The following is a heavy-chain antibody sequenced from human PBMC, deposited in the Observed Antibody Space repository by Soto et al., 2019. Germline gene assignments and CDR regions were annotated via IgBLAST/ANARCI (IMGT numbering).Heavy chain of an antibody. D-gene: IGHD3-16*01. CDR3: ARRNDYGDYFYYGMDV. Sequence: GESLKISCAASGFTFSSYSMNWVRQAPGKGLEWVSYISSSSSTIYYADSVKGRVTISRDNAKNSLYLQMNSLRDEDTAVYYCARRNDYGDYFYYGMDVWGQGTTVTVSS. J-gene: IGHJ6*02. CDR2: ISSSSSTI. V-gene: IGHV3-48*02. CDR1: GFTFSSYS.